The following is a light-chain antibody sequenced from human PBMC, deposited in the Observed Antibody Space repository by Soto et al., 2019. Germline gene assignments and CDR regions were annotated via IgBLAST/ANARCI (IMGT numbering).Light chain of an antibody. V-gene: IGKV1-5*03. CDR2: KAS. CDR1: QAISGW. Sequence: DIQMTQSPSTLSASVGDRVTITCRASQAISGWLAWYQQKPGKAPRLLIYKASSLESGVPSRFSGSGFGTEFTLTISSLQPDDSGTYYCRQYDTYFRTFGQGTKLEIK. J-gene: IGKJ2*01. CDR3: RQYDTYFRT.